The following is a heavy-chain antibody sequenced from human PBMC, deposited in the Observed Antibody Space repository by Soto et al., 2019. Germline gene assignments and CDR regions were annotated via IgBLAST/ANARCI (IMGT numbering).Heavy chain of an antibody. V-gene: IGHV3-33*01. D-gene: IGHD3-10*01. Sequence: GGSLRLSCAASGFTFSNYGMHWVRQAPGKGLEWVAFIWYDGINKYYADSVKGRFTISRDSSKNTLYLQMNSLRAEDTAVYYCAREKGGSGSYYPYYYYYGMDVWGQGTTVTVSS. CDR2: IWYDGINK. J-gene: IGHJ6*02. CDR1: GFTFSNYG. CDR3: AREKGGSGSYYPYYYYYGMDV.